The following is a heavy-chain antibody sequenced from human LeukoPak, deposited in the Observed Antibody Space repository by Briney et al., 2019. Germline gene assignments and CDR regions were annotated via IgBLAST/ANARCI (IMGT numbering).Heavy chain of an antibody. CDR2: INPSGGST. Sequence: ASVKVSCKTSGYSFTSYYIHWVRQAPGQGLEWMGVINPSGGSTTYAQKFQGRLTMASDTSTSTVYMELSSLRSEDTAMYYCARSSAYYNEADIWGQGTMVTVSS. J-gene: IGHJ3*02. D-gene: IGHD1-26*01. V-gene: IGHV1-46*01. CDR3: ARSSAYYNEADI. CDR1: GYSFTSYY.